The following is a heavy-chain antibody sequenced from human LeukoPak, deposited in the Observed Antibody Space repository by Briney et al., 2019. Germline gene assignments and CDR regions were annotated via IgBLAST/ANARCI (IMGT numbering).Heavy chain of an antibody. Sequence: PSETLSLTCGVSGYSISSGYYWGWIRQPPGKGLQWIGTIYHTGSTYYKPSLKSRVTISVDTSKNQFSLKLSSVAAADTAVYYCASSRDGYNTIENWGQGTLVTVSS. V-gene: IGHV4-38-2*01. D-gene: IGHD5-24*01. CDR1: GYSISSGYY. J-gene: IGHJ4*02. CDR3: ASSRDGYNTIEN. CDR2: IYHTGST.